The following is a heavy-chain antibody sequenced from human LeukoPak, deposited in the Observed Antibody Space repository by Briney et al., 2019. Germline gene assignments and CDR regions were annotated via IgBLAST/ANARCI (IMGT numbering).Heavy chain of an antibody. J-gene: IGHJ4*02. CDR2: INPSGGST. V-gene: IGHV1-46*01. D-gene: IGHD2-2*02. Sequence: ASVKVSCKASGYTFTSYYMHWVRQAPGQGLEWMGIINPSGGSTSYAQKFQGRVTMTRDTSTSTVYMELSSLRSEDTAVYYCARESCSSTSCYREEGGVDYWGQGTLVTVSS. CDR1: GYTFTSYY. CDR3: ARESCSSTSCYREEGGVDY.